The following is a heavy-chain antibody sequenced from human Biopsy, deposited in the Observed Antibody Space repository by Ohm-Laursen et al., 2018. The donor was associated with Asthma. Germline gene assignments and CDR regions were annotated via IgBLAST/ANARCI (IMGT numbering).Heavy chain of an antibody. CDR3: SRGDSSNWSHYYFDY. Sequence: SLRLSCAASGFAVGRDYMFWVRQAPGKGLEWVSVIYSGGTSHTAASVRGRFTISRDYYKNTLYLQMHSLRAEDTAVYYYSRGDSSNWSHYYFDYWGQGTLVTVSS. CDR1: GFAVGRDY. D-gene: IGHD3-22*01. CDR2: IYSGGTS. J-gene: IGHJ4*02. V-gene: IGHV3-53*01.